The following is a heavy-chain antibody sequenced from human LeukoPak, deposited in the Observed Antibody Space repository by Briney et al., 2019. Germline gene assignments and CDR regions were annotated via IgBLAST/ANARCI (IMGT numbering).Heavy chain of an antibody. Sequence: GGSLRLSCAASGFTFSSYAMSWVRQAPGKGLEWVSAISGSGGSTYYADSVKGRFTISRDNSKNMLYLQMNSLRAEDTAVYYCAKKDGYNLNFDLWGRGTLVTVSS. D-gene: IGHD5-24*01. CDR2: ISGSGGST. CDR3: AKKDGYNLNFDL. V-gene: IGHV3-23*01. CDR1: GFTFSSYA. J-gene: IGHJ2*01.